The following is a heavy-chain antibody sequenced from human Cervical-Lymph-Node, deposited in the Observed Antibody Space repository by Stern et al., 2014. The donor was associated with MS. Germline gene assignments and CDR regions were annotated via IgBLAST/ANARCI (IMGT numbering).Heavy chain of an antibody. D-gene: IGHD1-26*01. CDR1: GFSLSNTRMG. CDR2: IFSNDEK. Sequence: ITLKESGPVLVKPTETLTLTCTVSGFSLSNTRMGVSWIRQPPGKALEWLAHIFSNDEKFYTPSLKSRLTISKDASKSQVVLTMTNMDPVDTATYYCARVIVGATSYYHYYHGMDVWGQGTAVTVSS. CDR3: ARVIVGATSYYHYYHGMDV. J-gene: IGHJ6*02. V-gene: IGHV2-26*01.